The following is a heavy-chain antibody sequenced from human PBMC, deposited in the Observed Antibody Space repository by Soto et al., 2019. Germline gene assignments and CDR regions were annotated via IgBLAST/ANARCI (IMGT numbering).Heavy chain of an antibody. CDR1: GYSFTSYW. J-gene: IGHJ6*02. CDR2: IDPSDSYT. Sequence: LGESLKISCKGSGYSFTSYWISWVRQMPGKGLEWMGRIDPSDSYTKYSPSFQGHVTISADKSISTAYLQWSSLKASDNAIYYCMRWLQKPYYYYGMDVWGQGTTVNVSS. V-gene: IGHV5-10-1*01. D-gene: IGHD5-12*01. CDR3: MRWLQKPYYYYGMDV.